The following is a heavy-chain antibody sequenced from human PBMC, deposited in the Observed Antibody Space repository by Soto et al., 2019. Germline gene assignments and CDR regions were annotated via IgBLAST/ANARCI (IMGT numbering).Heavy chain of an antibody. CDR2: IYHSGIT. V-gene: IGHV4-4*02. D-gene: IGHD3-10*01. Sequence: QVQLQESGPGLVKPSGTLSLTCAVSGGSISSRNWWNWVRQPPGKGLEWIGKIYHSGITNYNPSLKSRVTISVGKAKNQFSLKLNSVTAADTAVYYCASQFGELLAAAFDIWGQGTMVTVSS. CDR3: ASQFGELLAAAFDI. J-gene: IGHJ3*02. CDR1: GGSISSRNW.